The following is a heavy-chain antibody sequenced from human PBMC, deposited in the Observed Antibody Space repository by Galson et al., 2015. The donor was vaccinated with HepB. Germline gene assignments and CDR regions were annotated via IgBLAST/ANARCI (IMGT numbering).Heavy chain of an antibody. Sequence: SLRLSCAASGFTFSSYWMSWVRQAPGKGLEWVANIKQDGSEKYYVDSVKGRFTISRDNAKNSLYLQMNSLRAEDTAVYYCARVSPTMIVVVTNFDYWGQGTLVTVSS. CDR2: IKQDGSEK. D-gene: IGHD3-22*01. CDR1: GFTFSSYW. J-gene: IGHJ4*02. V-gene: IGHV3-7*01. CDR3: ARVSPTMIVVVTNFDY.